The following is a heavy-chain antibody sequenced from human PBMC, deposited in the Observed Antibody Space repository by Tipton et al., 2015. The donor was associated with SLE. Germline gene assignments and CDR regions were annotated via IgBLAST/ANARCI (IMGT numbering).Heavy chain of an antibody. CDR2: ISAYNGNT. V-gene: IGHV1-18*04. J-gene: IGHJ4*02. D-gene: IGHD3-3*01. Sequence: QLVQSGAEVKKPGASVKVSCKASGYTFTSYGISWVRQAPGQGLEWMGWISAYNGNTNYAQKLHGRVTMTTDTSTSTAYMELRSLRSDDTAVYYCARDRVTIFGVVVEVFDYWGQGTLVTVSS. CDR3: ARDRVTIFGVVVEVFDY. CDR1: GYTFTSYG.